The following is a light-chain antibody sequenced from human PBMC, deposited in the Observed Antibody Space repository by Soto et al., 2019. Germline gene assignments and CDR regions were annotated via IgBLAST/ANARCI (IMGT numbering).Light chain of an antibody. CDR3: RSYGSGSTLYV. V-gene: IGLV2-14*03. Sequence: QSALTQPASLSGSPGQSITISCTGTSSDVGGYNSVSWYQQHPGKAPKVIIFDVSSRPSGVSSRFSGSKSGNTASLTISGLQAEDEADHYCRSYGSGSTLYVFGAGTKVTVL. CDR1: SSDVGGYNS. J-gene: IGLJ1*01. CDR2: DVS.